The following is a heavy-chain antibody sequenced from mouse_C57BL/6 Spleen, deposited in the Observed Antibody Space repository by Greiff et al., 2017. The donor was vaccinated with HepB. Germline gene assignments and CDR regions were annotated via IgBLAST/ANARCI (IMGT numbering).Heavy chain of an antibody. J-gene: IGHJ2*01. CDR3: ASSSSYNFDY. D-gene: IGHD1-1*01. V-gene: IGHV1-55*01. CDR2: IYPGSGST. Sequence: VQLQQPGAELVKPGASVKMSCKASGYTFTSYWITWVKQRPGQGLEWIGDIYPGSGSTNYNEKFKSKATLTVDTASSTAYMQLSSRTSEDSAVYYCASSSSYNFDYWGQGTTLTVSS. CDR1: GYTFTSYW.